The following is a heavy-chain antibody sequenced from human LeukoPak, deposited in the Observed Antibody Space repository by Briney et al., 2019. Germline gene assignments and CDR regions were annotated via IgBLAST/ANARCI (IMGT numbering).Heavy chain of an antibody. CDR3: ARDKALLWFGELSGSLDY. Sequence: GASVKVSCKASGYTFTGYYMHWVRQAPGQGLEWMGWISAYNGNTNYAQKLQGRVTMTTDTSTSTAYMELRSLRSDDTAVYYCARDKALLWFGELSGSLDYWGQGTLVTVSS. V-gene: IGHV1-18*04. CDR2: ISAYNGNT. D-gene: IGHD3-10*01. J-gene: IGHJ4*02. CDR1: GYTFTGYY.